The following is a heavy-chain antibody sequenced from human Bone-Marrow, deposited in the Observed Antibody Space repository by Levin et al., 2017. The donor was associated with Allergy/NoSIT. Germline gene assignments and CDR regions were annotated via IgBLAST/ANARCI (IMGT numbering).Heavy chain of an antibody. J-gene: IGHJ4*01. CDR1: GGSIGRYY. D-gene: IGHD3-16*01. Sequence: SETLSLTCTISGGSIGRYYWSWLRQPPGKGLEWIGYVFDYGKTDYNPSLESRVTISLDTSKMQFSLRLTSVTAADSAVYYCAREHYDHIWGTFRYFDSWGQGSLVTVS. V-gene: IGHV4-59*01. CDR3: AREHYDHIWGTFRYFDS. CDR2: VFDYGKT.